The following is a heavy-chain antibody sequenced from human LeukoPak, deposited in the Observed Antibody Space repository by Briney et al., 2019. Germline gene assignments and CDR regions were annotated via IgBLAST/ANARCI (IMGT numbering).Heavy chain of an antibody. CDR1: GGTFSSYA. CDR3: ARDLDYGDDNHFDY. J-gene: IGHJ4*02. V-gene: IGHV1-69*06. D-gene: IGHD4-17*01. CDR2: IIPIFGTA. Sequence: GASVKVSCKASGGTFSSYAISWARQAPGQGLEWMGGIIPIFGTANYAQKFQGRVTITADKSTSTAYMELSSLRSEDTAVYYCARDLDYGDDNHFDYWGQGTLVTVSS.